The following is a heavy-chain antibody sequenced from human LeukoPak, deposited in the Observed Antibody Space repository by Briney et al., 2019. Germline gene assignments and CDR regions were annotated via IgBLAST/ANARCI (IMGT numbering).Heavy chain of an antibody. CDR2: FDPEDGET. V-gene: IGHV1-24*01. CDR3: ATSGENSSGYYH. Sequence: ASVKVSCKVSGYTLTELSMHWVRQAPGKGLEWVGGFDPEDGETIYAQKFQGRVTMTEDTSTDTAYMELSSLRSEDTAVYYCATSGENSSGYYHWGQGTLVTVSS. CDR1: GYTLTELS. J-gene: IGHJ5*02. D-gene: IGHD3-22*01.